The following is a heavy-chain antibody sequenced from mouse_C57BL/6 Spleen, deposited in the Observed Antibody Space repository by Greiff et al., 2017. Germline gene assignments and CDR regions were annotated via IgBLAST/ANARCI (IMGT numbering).Heavy chain of an antibody. J-gene: IGHJ2*01. CDR2: INPSTGGT. V-gene: IGHV1-42*01. CDR1: GYSFTGYY. CDR3: ARGVFCYDYDGLTYFDY. D-gene: IGHD2-4*01. Sequence: VHVKQSGPELVKPGASVKISCKASGYSFTGYYMNWVKQSPEKSLEWLGEINPSTGGTSYNQKIKAKATLTVDKSSSTAYMQLKSLTSEDSAGYYCARGVFCYDYDGLTYFDYWGQGTTLTVSS.